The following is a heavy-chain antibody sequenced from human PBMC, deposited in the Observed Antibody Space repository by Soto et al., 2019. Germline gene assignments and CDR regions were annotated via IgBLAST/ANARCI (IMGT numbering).Heavy chain of an antibody. CDR3: ARSPGITGTRASQYAMDV. Sequence: QVQLVQSGAEVKKPGSSVRVSCKASGDTFNTFAISWVRQAPGQGLQWMGGIIPIFGTPDYAQHFPGRVTISADESTNMAYLELSSLRSEDTAVYYCARSPGITGTRASQYAMDVWGQGTTVTVSS. D-gene: IGHD1-20*01. CDR2: IIPIFGTP. V-gene: IGHV1-69*01. J-gene: IGHJ6*02. CDR1: GDTFNTFA.